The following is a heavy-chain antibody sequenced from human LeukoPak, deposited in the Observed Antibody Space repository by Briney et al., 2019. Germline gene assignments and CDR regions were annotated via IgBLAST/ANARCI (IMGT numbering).Heavy chain of an antibody. D-gene: IGHD6-13*01. Sequence: GGSLRHSCAASGFTFSSYGMHWVRQAPGKGLVWVAVISYDGSNKYYADSVKGRFTISRDNSKNTLYLQMNSLRAEDTAVYYYANHPAYSSSWYEFRFPYYGMDVWGQGTTVTVSS. V-gene: IGHV3-30*18. J-gene: IGHJ6*02. CDR3: ANHPAYSSSWYEFRFPYYGMDV. CDR1: GFTFSSYG. CDR2: ISYDGSNK.